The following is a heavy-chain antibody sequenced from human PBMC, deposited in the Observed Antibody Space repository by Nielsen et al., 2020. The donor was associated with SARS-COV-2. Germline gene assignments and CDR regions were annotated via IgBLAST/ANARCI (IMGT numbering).Heavy chain of an antibody. CDR1: GFTFNTYA. J-gene: IGHJ4*02. V-gene: IGHV3-7*05. CDR2: IKQDGSER. Sequence: GESLKISCAASGFTFNTYAMTWVRQAPGKGLEWVANIKQDGSERYYVDSVKGRFTISRDSAKNSLYLQMNSLRPEDTAFYYCVRDVFSVVVGALEFWGQGALVTVSS. CDR3: VRDVFSVVVGALEF. D-gene: IGHD2-21*01.